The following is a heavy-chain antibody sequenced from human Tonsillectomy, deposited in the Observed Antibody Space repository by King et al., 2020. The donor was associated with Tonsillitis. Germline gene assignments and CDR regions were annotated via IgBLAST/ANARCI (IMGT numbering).Heavy chain of an antibody. J-gene: IGHJ4*02. V-gene: IGHV4-59*01. CDR3: AGGPDYSNSFFDY. D-gene: IGHD4-11*01. Sequence: MQLQESGPGLVKPSETLSLSCTVSGGSISSYYWSWIRQPPGKGLEWIGYIYYSGSTNYNPSLKSRVTISVDTSKNQFSLKLSSVTAADTAVYYCAGGPDYSNSFFDYWGQGTLVTVSS. CDR1: GGSISSYY. CDR2: IYYSGST.